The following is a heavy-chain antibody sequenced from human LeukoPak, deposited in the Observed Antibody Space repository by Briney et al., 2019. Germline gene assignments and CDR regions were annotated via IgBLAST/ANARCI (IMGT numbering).Heavy chain of an antibody. CDR2: IGNFGDT. J-gene: IGHJ6*02. CDR1: GFSVSNYA. Sequence: PGGSLRLSCAASGFSVSNYAMYWVRQTTGKGLEWVSSIGNFGDTYYAASVTGRFTIPRESAKNSLDLQMNNLRDGDTAVYYCARERLVVDEKGMDVGGQGNTFTVSS. V-gene: IGHV3-13*01. D-gene: IGHD2-8*02. CDR3: ARERLVVDEKGMDV.